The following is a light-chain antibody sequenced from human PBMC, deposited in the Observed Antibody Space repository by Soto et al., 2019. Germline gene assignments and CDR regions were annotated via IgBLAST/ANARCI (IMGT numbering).Light chain of an antibody. CDR1: QRISSY. CDR2: AAS. J-gene: IGKJ1*01. V-gene: IGKV1-39*01. Sequence: DIQMTQSPSSLSASVGDRVTITCRASQRISSYLNCYRQKPGKAPKLLIYAASSLQSGVPSRFSGSGSGTDFTLTISSLQPEDFATYYCQQSYSTPPTWTFGQGTKVDIK. CDR3: QQSYSTPPTWT.